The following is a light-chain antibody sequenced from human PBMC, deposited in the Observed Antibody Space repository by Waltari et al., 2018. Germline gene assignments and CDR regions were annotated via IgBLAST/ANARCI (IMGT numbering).Light chain of an antibody. J-gene: IGKJ1*01. CDR3: QQYGSSLWT. CDR2: HAS. Sequence: EIVLTQSPGTLSLSPGERGTLSCRPSQNVASDYLAWYQQKPGQAPRLLIFHASSRATGIPERFSGSGSRTDFTLTISRLEPEDFAVYYCQQYGSSLWTFGQGTKVEI. V-gene: IGKV3-20*01. CDR1: QNVASDY.